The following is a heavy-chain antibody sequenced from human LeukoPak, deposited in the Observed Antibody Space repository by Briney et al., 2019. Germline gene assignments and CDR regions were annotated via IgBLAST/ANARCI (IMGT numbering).Heavy chain of an antibody. CDR1: GFTFSSYA. CDR3: ARGGSDTAMAHDY. D-gene: IGHD5-18*01. Sequence: GGSLRLSCAASGFTFSSYAMSWVRQAPGKGLEWVSAISGSGGSTYYADSVKGRFTISRDNSKNTLYLQVNSLRAEDTAVYFCARGGSDTAMAHDYWGQGTLVTVSS. V-gene: IGHV3-23*01. CDR2: ISGSGGST. J-gene: IGHJ4*02.